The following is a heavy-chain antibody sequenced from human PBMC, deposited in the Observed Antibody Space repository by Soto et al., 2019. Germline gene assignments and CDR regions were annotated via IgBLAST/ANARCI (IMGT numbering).Heavy chain of an antibody. CDR2: IYYSGST. V-gene: IGHV4-59*08. CDR3: ARYGGYGSGSDDY. Sequence: SETLSLTCTVSGGSISSYYWSWIRQPPGKGLEWIGYIYYSGSTNYNPSLKSRVTISVDTSKNQFSLKLSSVTAADTAVYYCARYGGYGSGSDDYWGQGTLVTVSS. J-gene: IGHJ4*02. CDR1: GGSISSYY. D-gene: IGHD3-10*01.